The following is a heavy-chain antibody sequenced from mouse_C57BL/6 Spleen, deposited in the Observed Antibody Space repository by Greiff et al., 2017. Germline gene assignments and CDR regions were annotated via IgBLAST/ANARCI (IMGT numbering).Heavy chain of an antibody. Sequence: EVQVVESGGDLVKPGGSLKLSCAASGFTFSSYGMSWVRQTPDKRLEWVATISSGGSYTYYPDSVKGRFTISRDNAKNTLYLQMSSLKSEDTAMYYCARGGLYYFDYWGQGTTLTVSS. CDR2: ISSGGSYT. CDR3: ARGGLYYFDY. CDR1: GFTFSSYG. V-gene: IGHV5-6*01. J-gene: IGHJ2*01. D-gene: IGHD3-3*01.